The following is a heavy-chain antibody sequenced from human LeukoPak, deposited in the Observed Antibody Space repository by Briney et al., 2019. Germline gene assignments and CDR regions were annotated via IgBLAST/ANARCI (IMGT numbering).Heavy chain of an antibody. V-gene: IGHV3-9*01. CDR3: AKSGSTNPYYYGSGTDPPDY. Sequence: GGSLRLSCAASGFTFDDYAMHWVRRAPGKGLEWVSGISWNSGSIGYADSVKGRFTISRDNAKNSLYLQMNSLRAEDTALYYCAKSGSTNPYYYGSGTDPPDYWGRGTLVTVSS. CDR2: ISWNSGSI. D-gene: IGHD3-10*01. J-gene: IGHJ4*02. CDR1: GFTFDDYA.